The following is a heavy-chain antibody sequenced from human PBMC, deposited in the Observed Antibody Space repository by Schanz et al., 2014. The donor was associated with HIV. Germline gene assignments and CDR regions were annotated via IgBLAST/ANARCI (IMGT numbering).Heavy chain of an antibody. D-gene: IGHD6-19*01. CDR2: IKSKTDGGTT. J-gene: IGHJ6*02. CDR1: GFTVSSDY. CDR3: TTAPMTVAGYYGMDV. Sequence: EVQLVESGGGLIQPGGSLRLSCAVSGFTVSSDYMTWVRQAPGKGLEWVGRIKSKTDGGTTDYAAPVKGRFTISRDDSKNTLYLQMNSLKTEDTAVYYCTTAPMTVAGYYGMDVWGQGTTVTVSS. V-gene: IGHV3-15*01.